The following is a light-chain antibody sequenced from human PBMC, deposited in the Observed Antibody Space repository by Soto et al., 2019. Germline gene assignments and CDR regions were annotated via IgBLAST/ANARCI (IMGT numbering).Light chain of an antibody. V-gene: IGKV3-15*01. Sequence: EILMIHSPSTLSVSPGEKGTLSFRASLSVSTNLAWYQQKPGQAPRLLIYGASTRATGISARFSGSGSGTEFSLTISSLQSEDFAVYYCQQYNIWPRTFGEGTKLDI. J-gene: IGKJ4*02. CDR1: LSVSTN. CDR3: QQYNIWPRT. CDR2: GAS.